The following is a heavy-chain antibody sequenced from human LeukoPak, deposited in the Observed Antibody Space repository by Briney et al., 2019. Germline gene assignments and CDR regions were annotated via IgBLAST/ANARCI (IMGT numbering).Heavy chain of an antibody. D-gene: IGHD1-26*01. CDR1: GFTFSSYA. CDR3: AKDPLVGGTPYYYFDY. J-gene: IGHJ4*02. CDR2: ISGSGGST. V-gene: IGHV3-23*01. Sequence: TGGSLRLSCAASGFTFSSYAMSWVRQAPGKGLEWVSAISGSGGSTYYADSVKGRFTISRDNSKNTLYLQMNSLRAEDTAVYYCAKDPLVGGTPYYYFDYWGQGTLVTVSS.